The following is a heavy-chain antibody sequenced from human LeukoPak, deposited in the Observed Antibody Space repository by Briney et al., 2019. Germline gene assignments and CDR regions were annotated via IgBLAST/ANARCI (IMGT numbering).Heavy chain of an antibody. CDR3: ATGAIDIVVVPAAISHYYYGMDV. CDR1: GSTVSDLA. CDR2: YDPEEGET. D-gene: IGHD2-2*01. Sequence: ASVKVSCKVSGSTVSDLAMHWLRHSPRKGLEWMGGYDPEEGETLYAQQFRGRVTMTEDTSTDTAYMELSSLRSEDTAVYYCATGAIDIVVVPAAISHYYYGMDVWGQGTTVTVSS. J-gene: IGHJ6*02. V-gene: IGHV1-24*01.